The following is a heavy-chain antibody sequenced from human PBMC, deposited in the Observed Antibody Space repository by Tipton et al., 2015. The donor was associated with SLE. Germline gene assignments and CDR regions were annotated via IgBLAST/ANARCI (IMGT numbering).Heavy chain of an antibody. CDR2: INQSGST. Sequence: TLSLTCAVYGGSFSGHYWSWIRQSPGKGLEWIGEINQSGSTNYNPSLKGRVSLSLDTSRSQVSLKLTSVTAADTAVYYCARGYQLPLGPYYYYYMDVWGKGTTVTVSS. J-gene: IGHJ6*03. D-gene: IGHD2-2*01. CDR3: ARGYQLPLGPYYYYYMDV. CDR1: GGSFSGHY. V-gene: IGHV4-34*09.